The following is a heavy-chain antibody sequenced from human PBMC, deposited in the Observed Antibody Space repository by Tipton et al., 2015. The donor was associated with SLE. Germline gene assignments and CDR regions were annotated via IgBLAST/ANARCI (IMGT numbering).Heavy chain of an antibody. J-gene: IGHJ5*02. CDR1: GYTFTNYA. D-gene: IGHD6-19*01. CDR2: INTGNGNT. CDR3: ARDSTGYGSGWYYGFDP. V-gene: IGHV1-3*04. Sequence: QVQLVQSGPEVKKPGASVKVSCKASGYTFTNYAMHWVRQAPGQRLEWMGWINTGNGNTKCSQKFQGRVTITRDTSASTAYMELSSLRSEDTAVYYCARDSTGYGSGWYYGFDPWGQGTLVTVSS.